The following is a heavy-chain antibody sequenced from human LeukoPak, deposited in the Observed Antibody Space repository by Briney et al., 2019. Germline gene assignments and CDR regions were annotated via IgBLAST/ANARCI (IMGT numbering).Heavy chain of an antibody. CDR2: IFHSGIT. CDR3: ARDMLVSTTPSSYYFDL. V-gene: IGHV4-30-4*01. J-gene: IGHJ2*01. D-gene: IGHD5/OR15-5a*01. CDR1: GSSINSGDFY. Sequence: SQTLSLTCTVSGSSINSGDFYWSWIRQPPGEGLEWIGHIFHSGITYNNPSLKSRVTMSVDASKNQFSLILSSVTAADTAVYYCARDMLVSTTPSSYYFDLWGHGSLVTVSS.